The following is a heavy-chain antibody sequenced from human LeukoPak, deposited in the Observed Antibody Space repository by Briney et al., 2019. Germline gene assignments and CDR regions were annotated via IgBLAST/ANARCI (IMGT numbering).Heavy chain of an antibody. CDR2: ISAYNGNT. V-gene: IGHV1-18*04. CDR1: GYTFTSYY. Sequence: ASVKVSCKASGYTFTSYYMHWVRQAPGQGLEWMGWISAYNGNTNYAQKLQGRVTMTTDTSTSTAYMELRSLRSDDTAVYYCARGVTMLAGTYYYYYMDVWGKGTTVTISS. CDR3: ARGVTMLAGTYYYYYMDV. D-gene: IGHD3-10*01. J-gene: IGHJ6*03.